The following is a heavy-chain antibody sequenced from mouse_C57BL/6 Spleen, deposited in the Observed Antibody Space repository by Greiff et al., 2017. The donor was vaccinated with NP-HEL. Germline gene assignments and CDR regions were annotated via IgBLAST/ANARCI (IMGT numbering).Heavy chain of an antibody. J-gene: IGHJ1*03. D-gene: IGHD2-2*01. CDR3: VSTMVTRRADWYFDV. V-gene: IGHV1-39*01. CDR1: GYSFTDYN. Sequence: VQLQQSGPELVKPGASVKISCKASGYSFTDYNMNWVKQSNGKSLEWIGVINPNYGTTSYNQKFKGKATLTVDQSSSTAYMQLNSLTSEDSAVYYCVSTMVTRRADWYFDVWGTGTTVTVSS. CDR2: INPNYGTT.